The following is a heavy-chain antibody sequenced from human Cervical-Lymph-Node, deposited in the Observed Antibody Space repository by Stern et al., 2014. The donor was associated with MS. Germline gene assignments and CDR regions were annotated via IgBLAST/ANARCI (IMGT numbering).Heavy chain of an antibody. Sequence: VQLLESGPGLVKPSETLSLTCSISGGSVSSNRYYWGWIRQPPGQGLEWLGIIYYSGATFYNPSLKSRVSISMDTSKNQFSLSLSSVTAADTAVYYCGRAGLDDTFDVWGQGTMVTVSS. D-gene: IGHD3/OR15-3a*01. J-gene: IGHJ3*01. CDR1: GGSVSSNRYY. CDR2: IYYSGAT. V-gene: IGHV4-39*01. CDR3: GRAGLDDTFDV.